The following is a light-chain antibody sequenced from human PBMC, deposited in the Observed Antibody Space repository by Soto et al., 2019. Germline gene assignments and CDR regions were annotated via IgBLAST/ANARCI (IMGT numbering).Light chain of an antibody. J-gene: IGLJ2*01. CDR3: SSYTSTNTLV. Sequence: QSALTQPASVSGSAGQSITISCTGSSSDVGDYNYVSWYQQHPGKAPKLIIYGVSNRPSGISNRFSGSKSGNTASLTISGLQAEDASDYYCSSYTSTNTLVFGGGTKVTVL. CDR1: SSDVGDYNY. CDR2: GVS. V-gene: IGLV2-14*01.